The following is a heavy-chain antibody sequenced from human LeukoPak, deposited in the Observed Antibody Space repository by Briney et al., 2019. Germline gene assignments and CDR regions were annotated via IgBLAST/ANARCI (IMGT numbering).Heavy chain of an antibody. CDR3: VRARGAGPGAHFDY. CDR1: GLTFSDEY. D-gene: IGHD3-10*01. V-gene: IGHV3-11*01. CDR2: ISNTESFI. J-gene: IGHJ4*02. Sequence: RPGGSLRLSCAASGLTFSDEYMSWIRQAPGKGLEWVSYISNTESFISYADSVKGRFTISRDNAKNSLYLQMNSLRAEDAAAYYCVRARGAGPGAHFDYWGQGTLVTVSS.